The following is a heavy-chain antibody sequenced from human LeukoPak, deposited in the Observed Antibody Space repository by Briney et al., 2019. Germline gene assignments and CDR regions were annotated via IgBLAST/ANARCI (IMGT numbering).Heavy chain of an antibody. V-gene: IGHV1-8*02. CDR2: MNPNSGNA. CDR1: GYTFTSYG. Sequence: AASVKVSCKASGYTFTSYGISWVRQATGQGLEWMGWMNPNSGNAGYAQKFQGRVTMTRNTSISTAYMELSSLRSEDTAVYYCAGSRSGGSSSPLYYYYYGMDVWGQGTTVTVSS. CDR3: AGSRSGGSSSPLYYYYYGMDV. J-gene: IGHJ6*02. D-gene: IGHD6-6*01.